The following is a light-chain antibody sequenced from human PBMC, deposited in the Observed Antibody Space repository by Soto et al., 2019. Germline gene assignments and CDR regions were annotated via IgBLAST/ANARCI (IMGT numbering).Light chain of an antibody. CDR3: QQFAVSTT. CDR2: DAS. V-gene: IGKV1-5*01. Sequence: IQMSQSPSTLSASVGDRVTITCRASHNIERWMAWYQQKPGKAPSLLIFDASTLHSGVPSRFSGSGSGTDFTLTISSLQPDDFATYYCQQFAVSTTFGQGTKVDIK. CDR1: HNIERW. J-gene: IGKJ1*01.